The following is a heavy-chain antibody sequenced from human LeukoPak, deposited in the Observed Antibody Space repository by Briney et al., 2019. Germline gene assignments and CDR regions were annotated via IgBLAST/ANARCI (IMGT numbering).Heavy chain of an antibody. D-gene: IGHD3-10*01. J-gene: IGHJ4*02. CDR2: IYHSGST. CDR1: GGSISSGGYY. V-gene: IGHV4-30-2*01. CDR3: ARDEGGSGSYGY. Sequence: SQTLSLTCTVSGGSISSGGYYWSWIRQPPGKGLEWIGYIYHSGSTYYNPSLKSRVTISVDRSKNQFSLKLSSVTAADTAVYYCARDEGGSGSYGYWGQGTLVTVSS.